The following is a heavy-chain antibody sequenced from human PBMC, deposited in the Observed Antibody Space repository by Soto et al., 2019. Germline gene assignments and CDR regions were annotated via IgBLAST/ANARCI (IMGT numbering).Heavy chain of an antibody. V-gene: IGHV4-59*01. CDR1: GGSISSYY. Sequence: SETLSLTCTVSGGSISSYYWSWIRQPPGKGLEWIGYIYYTGSTNYNPSLKSRVTISVDTSKNQFSLQLSSVTAADTAVYYCANLHWYFDLWGRGSLVPVSS. J-gene: IGHJ2*01. CDR2: IYYTGST. CDR3: ANLHWYFDL.